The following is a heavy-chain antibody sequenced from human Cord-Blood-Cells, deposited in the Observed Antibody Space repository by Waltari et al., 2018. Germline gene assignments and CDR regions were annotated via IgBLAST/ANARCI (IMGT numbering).Heavy chain of an antibody. CDR3: ARAPNYYGSGSYYYYGMDV. V-gene: IGHV5-51*03. D-gene: IGHD3-10*01. CDR2: IYPGDSDT. CDR1: GYSFTSYW. J-gene: IGHJ6*02. Sequence: EVQLVQSGAEVKKPGESLKISCKGSGYSFTSYWIGWVRQMPGKGLEWMGIIYPGDSDTRYSPSFQGQVTISADKSISTAYLQWSSLKASDTAMYYCARAPNYYGSGSYYYYGMDVWGQGTTVTVSS.